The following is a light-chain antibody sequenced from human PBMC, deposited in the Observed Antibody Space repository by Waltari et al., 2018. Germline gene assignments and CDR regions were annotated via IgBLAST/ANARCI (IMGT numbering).Light chain of an antibody. CDR1: SSDVGSYNY. CDR2: DVS. CDR3: SSYSRSAFL. J-gene: IGLJ2*01. Sequence: QSALTQPASVSGSPGQSITISCTGTSSDVGSYNYVSWYQQYPGSAPKRMIYDVSSRPSGVSNRFSGSKSGNTASLTISGLQPEDEATYYCSSYSRSAFLFGGGTKLTVL. V-gene: IGLV2-14*03.